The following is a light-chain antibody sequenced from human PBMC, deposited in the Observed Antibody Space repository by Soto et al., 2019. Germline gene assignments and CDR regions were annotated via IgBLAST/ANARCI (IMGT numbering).Light chain of an antibody. CDR1: SSNIGTNY. CDR3: AAWDDSLRGYV. J-gene: IGLJ1*01. CDR2: KNN. V-gene: IGLV1-47*01. Sequence: QSVLTQPPSASGTPGQRVTISCSGSSSNIGTNYIYWYQQLPGTAPKLLIYKNNQRPSGVPDRFSGSKSGTSASLDISGLRSEDEADYYCAAWDDSLRGYVFGTGTKLTVL.